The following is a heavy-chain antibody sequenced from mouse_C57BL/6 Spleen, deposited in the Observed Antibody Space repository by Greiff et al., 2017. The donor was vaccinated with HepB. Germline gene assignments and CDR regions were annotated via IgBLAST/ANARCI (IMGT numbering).Heavy chain of an antibody. J-gene: IGHJ4*01. CDR3: ARGDGSYYAMDY. V-gene: IGHV5-6*01. Sequence: DVHLVESGGDLVKPGGSLKLSCAASGFTFSSYGMSWVRQTPDKRLEWVATISSGGSYTYYPDSVKGRFTISRDNAKNTLYLQMSSLKSEDTAMYYCARGDGSYYAMDYWGQGTSVTVSS. CDR1: GFTFSSYG. CDR2: ISSGGSYT. D-gene: IGHD2-3*01.